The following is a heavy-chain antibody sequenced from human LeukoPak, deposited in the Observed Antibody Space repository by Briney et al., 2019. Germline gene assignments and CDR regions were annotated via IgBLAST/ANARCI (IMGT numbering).Heavy chain of an antibody. D-gene: IGHD2/OR15-2a*01. Sequence: GGSLRLSCAASGFTFSSYGMHWVRQAPGKGLEWVAVISYDGSNKYYADSVKGRFTISRDNAKNTVYLQMNSLRVEGTAVYYCARDLSSDYWGQGTQVTVSS. CDR3: ARDLSSDY. CDR2: ISYDGSNK. J-gene: IGHJ4*02. V-gene: IGHV3-30*03. CDR1: GFTFSSYG.